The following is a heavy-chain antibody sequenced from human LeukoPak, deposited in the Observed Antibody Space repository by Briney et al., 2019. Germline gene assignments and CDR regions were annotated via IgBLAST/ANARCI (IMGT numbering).Heavy chain of an antibody. Sequence: ASVKVSCKSSGYTFTSKGVSWVRQAPGEGLEWMGWISANSGNTNYAQKFQGRVTMTTDTSPSTVYMELRSLRSDDTALYYCARDNNYRFDYWGQGTLVTVPS. CDR2: ISANSGNT. V-gene: IGHV1-18*01. CDR1: GYTFTSKG. CDR3: ARDNNYRFDY. J-gene: IGHJ4*02. D-gene: IGHD5-24*01.